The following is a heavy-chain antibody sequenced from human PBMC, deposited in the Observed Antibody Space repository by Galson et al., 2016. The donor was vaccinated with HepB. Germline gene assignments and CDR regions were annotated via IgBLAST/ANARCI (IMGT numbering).Heavy chain of an antibody. V-gene: IGHV3-23*01. D-gene: IGHD3-3*01. CDR1: GFTFSNYA. Sequence: SLRLSCAASGFTFSNYAMSWVRQAPGKGLEWVSAISGSGGSPYYADSVKGRFTISRDNSKNTLYLQMNSLRVEDTALYYCANDTRSGFYGRWFDPWGQGTLVTVS. J-gene: IGHJ5*02. CDR3: ANDTRSGFYGRWFDP. CDR2: ISGSGGSP.